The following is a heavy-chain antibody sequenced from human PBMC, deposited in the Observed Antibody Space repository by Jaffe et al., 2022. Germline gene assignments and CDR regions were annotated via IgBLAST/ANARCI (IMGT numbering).Heavy chain of an antibody. CDR2: ISYNVINKYDPSL. D-gene: IGHD2-15*01. J-gene: IGHJ5*01. V-gene: IGHV4-59*02. CDR3: ARGGCSGANCYHYWFDS. Sequence: QVQVQESGPGLVKPSETLSLTCGVSGASVSTSYWTWIRQPPGKGLEWIGYISYNVINKYDPSLNYNPSLKSRVNISLDTSRNQISLHLTSVTAADTAVYYCARGGCSGANCYHYWFDSWGQGTLVTVSS. CDR1: GASVSTSY.